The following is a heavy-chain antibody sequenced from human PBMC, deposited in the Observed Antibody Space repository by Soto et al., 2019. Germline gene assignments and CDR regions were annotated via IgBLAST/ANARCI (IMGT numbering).Heavy chain of an antibody. CDR3: ARTFTVTTCCYYYNMDV. D-gene: IGHD4-17*01. Sequence: QVQLVQSGAEVKKPGSSVKVSCKASGGTFSKYAISWVRQAPGQGLEWMGGIIPFFGTANYTPEFQDRVTITADDSTSTVSMELSSLRSEDTAVYYCARTFTVTTCCYYYNMDVWGQGTTVTVSS. CDR2: IIPFFGTA. V-gene: IGHV1-69*12. J-gene: IGHJ6*02. CDR1: GGTFSKYA.